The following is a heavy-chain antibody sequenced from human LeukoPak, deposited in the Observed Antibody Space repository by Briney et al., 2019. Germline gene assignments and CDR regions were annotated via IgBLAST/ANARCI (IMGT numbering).Heavy chain of an antibody. CDR2: IKQDGSEK. D-gene: IGHD1-14*01. CDR3: ARSPRNYYYYMDV. CDR1: GFTFSSYW. V-gene: IGHV3-7*01. J-gene: IGHJ6*03. Sequence: PGGSLRLSCAASGFTFSSYWMSWVRQAPGKGLEWVANIKQDGSEKYYVDSVKGRFTISRDNAKNSLYLQMNSLGAEDTAVYYCARSPRNYYYYMDVWGKGTTVTVSS.